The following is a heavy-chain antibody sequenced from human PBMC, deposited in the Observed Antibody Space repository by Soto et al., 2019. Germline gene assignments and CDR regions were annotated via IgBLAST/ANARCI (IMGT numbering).Heavy chain of an antibody. V-gene: IGHV1-69*06. J-gene: IGHJ6*02. CDR3: AREPNCISTSCYAYYYYYGMDV. CDR2: IIPIFGTA. D-gene: IGHD2-2*01. Sequence: GASVKVSCKASGGTFSSYAISWVRQAPGQGLEWMGGIIPIFGTANYAQKFQGRVTITADTSKNQFSLQLNSVTPEDTAVYYCAREPNCISTSCYAYYYYYGMDVWGQGTTVTAP. CDR1: GGTFSSYA.